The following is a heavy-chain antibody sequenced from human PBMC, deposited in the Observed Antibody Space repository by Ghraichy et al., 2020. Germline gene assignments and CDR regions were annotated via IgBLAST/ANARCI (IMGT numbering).Heavy chain of an antibody. J-gene: IGHJ6*02. CDR2: ISGSGGSR. Sequence: GGSLRLSCAASGFTFSSYIMSWVRQAPGRGLEWVSAISGSGGSRYYADSVKGRFTISRDNSKNTLYLQMYSLRAEDTAVYYCATYDHYYDFWCGVDVWGPRSTVPVPS. V-gene: IGHV3-23*01. CDR3: ATYDHYYDFWCGVDV. D-gene: IGHD3-3*01. CDR1: GFTFSSYI.